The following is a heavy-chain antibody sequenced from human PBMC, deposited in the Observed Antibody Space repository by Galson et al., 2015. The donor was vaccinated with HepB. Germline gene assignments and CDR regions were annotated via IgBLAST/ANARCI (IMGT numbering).Heavy chain of an antibody. D-gene: IGHD1-1*01. V-gene: IGHV5-10-1*01. CDR1: GYSFTSYW. CDR3: ARSVERPTEYDPVNDAFDI. Sequence: QSGAEVKKPGESLRISCKGSGYSFTSYWISWVRQMPGKGLEWMGRIDPSDSYTNYSPSFQGHVTITADKSISTAYLQWSSLKASDTAMYYCARSVERPTEYDPVNDAFDIWGQGTMVTVSS. J-gene: IGHJ3*02. CDR2: IDPSDSYT.